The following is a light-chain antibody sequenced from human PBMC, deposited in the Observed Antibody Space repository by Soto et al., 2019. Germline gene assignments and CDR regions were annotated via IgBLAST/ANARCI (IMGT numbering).Light chain of an antibody. CDR1: QSVSNNY. Sequence: EIVLTQSPGTLSLSPGERATLSCRASQSVSNNYLAWYQQKPGQAPRLLIYVASNRATGIPDRFSGSGSGTDCTLTISRLENEDLAVYYCRQYGSSGTFGQGTKVELK. CDR3: RQYGSSGT. J-gene: IGKJ1*01. V-gene: IGKV3-20*01. CDR2: VAS.